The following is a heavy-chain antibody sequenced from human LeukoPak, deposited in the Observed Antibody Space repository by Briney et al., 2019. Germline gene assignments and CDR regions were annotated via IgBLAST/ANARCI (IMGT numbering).Heavy chain of an antibody. CDR1: GGSFNGYY. CDR3: ARPMVRGPPQKYWHFDL. Sequence: PSETLSLTCAVYGGSFNGYYWSWIRQPPGKGLEWIGEINHLGSTNSNPSLKSRVIISVDTSKNQFSLKLASVTAADTAVYYCARPMVRGPPQKYWHFDLWGRGTMVIVSS. J-gene: IGHJ2*01. V-gene: IGHV4-34*01. CDR2: INHLGST. D-gene: IGHD3-10*01.